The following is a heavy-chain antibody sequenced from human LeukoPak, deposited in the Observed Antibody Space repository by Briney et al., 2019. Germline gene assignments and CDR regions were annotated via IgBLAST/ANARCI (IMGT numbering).Heavy chain of an antibody. D-gene: IGHD2-21*02. V-gene: IGHV3-53*01. Sequence: GGSLRLSCAASGFTVSSNYMTWVRRAPGKGLEWVSVIYSGGSTYYADSAKGRFTISRDNSKNTLYLQMNSLRAEDTAVYYCARQYCGGDCFYYYYGMDVWGQGTTVTVSS. CDR1: GFTVSSNY. CDR2: IYSGGST. CDR3: ARQYCGGDCFYYYYGMDV. J-gene: IGHJ6*02.